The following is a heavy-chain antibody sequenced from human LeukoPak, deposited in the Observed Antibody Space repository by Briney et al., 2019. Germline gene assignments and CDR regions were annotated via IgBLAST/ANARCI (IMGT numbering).Heavy chain of an antibody. Sequence: ASVKVSCKASGYTFTSYAMHWVRQAPGQRLEWMGWINAGNGNTKYSQEFQGRVTITRDTSASTAYMELSSLRSEDMAVYYCARGYYDSSGPGGGYYFDYWGQGTLVTVSS. CDR3: ARGYYDSSGPGGGYYFDY. J-gene: IGHJ4*02. D-gene: IGHD3-22*01. CDR2: INAGNGNT. V-gene: IGHV1-3*03. CDR1: GYTFTSYA.